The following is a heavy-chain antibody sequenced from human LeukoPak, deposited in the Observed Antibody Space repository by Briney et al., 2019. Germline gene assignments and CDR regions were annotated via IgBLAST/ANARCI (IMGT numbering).Heavy chain of an antibody. CDR2: ISYDGRNK. J-gene: IGHJ6*02. CDR3: VRDGSCSVGHYGMDV. V-gene: IGHV3-30*03. Sequence: GGSLRLSCVASGFTFSSYVMHWARQTPGKGLEWVADISYDGRNKHHADSVKGRFIISRDNSKNTLFLQMSSLRYEDTAIYYCVRDGSCSVGHYGMDVWGQGTTVTVSS. D-gene: IGHD3-10*01. CDR1: GFTFSSYV.